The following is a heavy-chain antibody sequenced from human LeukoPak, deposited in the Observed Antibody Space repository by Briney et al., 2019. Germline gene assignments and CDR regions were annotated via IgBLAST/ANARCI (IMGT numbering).Heavy chain of an antibody. CDR2: IGSVTTYI. D-gene: IGHD6-19*01. V-gene: IGHV3-21*01. CDR1: GFTFSDYT. J-gene: IGHJ4*02. Sequence: GGSLRLSCAASGFTFSDYTMNWVRQAPGKGLEWVSSIGSVTTYIYYADSVKGRFTISRDNAKNSLSLQMSSLRAEDTAVYYCARAIAVAGPYYFDYWGQGTLVTVSS. CDR3: ARAIAVAGPYYFDY.